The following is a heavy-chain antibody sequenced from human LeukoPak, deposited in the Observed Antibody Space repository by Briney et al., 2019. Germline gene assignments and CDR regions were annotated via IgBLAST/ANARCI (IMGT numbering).Heavy chain of an antibody. J-gene: IGHJ5*02. D-gene: IGHD6-6*01. CDR3: ARGIAARLNNWFDP. CDR2: ISSGSSYI. V-gene: IGHV3-21*01. Sequence: GGSLRLSCAASGFTFSSYSMNWVRQAPGKGLEWVSSISSGSSYIYYADSVKGRFTISRDNAKNSLYLQMNSLRAEDTALYYCARGIAARLNNWFDPWGQGALVTVSS. CDR1: GFTFSSYS.